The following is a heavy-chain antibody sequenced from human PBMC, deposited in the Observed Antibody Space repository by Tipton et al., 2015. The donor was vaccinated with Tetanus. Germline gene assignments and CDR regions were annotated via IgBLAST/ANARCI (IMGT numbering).Heavy chain of an antibody. V-gene: IGHV1-69*12. CDR3: ARDRDYDYVWGSYRFDY. CDR2: IIPISGTA. D-gene: IGHD3-16*02. CDR1: GGTFSSYA. J-gene: IGHJ4*02. Sequence: VQLVQSGAEVKKPGSSVKVSCKASGGTFSSYAISWVRQAPGQGLEWIGGIIPISGTANYAQKSQGRDTITADESTSTAYMELSSLRSEDTAVYYCARDRDYDYVWGSYRFDYWGQGTLVTVSS.